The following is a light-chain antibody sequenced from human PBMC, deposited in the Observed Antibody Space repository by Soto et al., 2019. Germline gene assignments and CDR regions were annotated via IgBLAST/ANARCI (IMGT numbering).Light chain of an antibody. CDR2: SDV. Sequence: QSVLTQPPSVSAAPGQTVTISCTGSSSNIGAGFGVHWYQHLPGTTPKLLIHSDVSRPPGVSARFSACASAASASLVISGLQPADEDDYYYQAYGSGPPGSEVFGPGTKLTVL. J-gene: IGLJ2*01. V-gene: IGLV1-40*01. CDR1: SSNIGAGFG. CDR3: QAYGSGPPGSEV.